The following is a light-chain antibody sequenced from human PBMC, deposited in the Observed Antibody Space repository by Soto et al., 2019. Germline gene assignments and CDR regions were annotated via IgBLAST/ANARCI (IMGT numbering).Light chain of an antibody. CDR1: SSDVGSYKF. CDR2: EGS. CDR3: CSYAGSSTLV. J-gene: IGLJ2*01. V-gene: IGLV2-23*01. Sequence: QSALTQPASVSGSPGQSITISCTGTSSDVGSYKFVSRYQQHPGKAPKLMIYEGSKRPSGVSNRFSGSKSGNTASLTISGLQAEDEADYYCCSYAGSSTLVFGGGTQLTVL.